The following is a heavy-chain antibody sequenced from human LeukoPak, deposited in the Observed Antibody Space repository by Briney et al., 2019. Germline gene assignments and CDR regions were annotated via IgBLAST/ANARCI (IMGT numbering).Heavy chain of an antibody. CDR3: ARDAGGYADY. J-gene: IGHJ4*02. D-gene: IGHD5-12*01. CDR2: ISSSSSYI. Sequence: GGSLRLSCAASGFTFTTYAMHWVRQAPGKGLEWVSSISSSSSYIYYADSVKGRFTISRDNAKNSLYLQMNSLRAEDTAVYYCARDAGGYADYWGQGTLVTVSS. V-gene: IGHV3-21*01. CDR1: GFTFTTYA.